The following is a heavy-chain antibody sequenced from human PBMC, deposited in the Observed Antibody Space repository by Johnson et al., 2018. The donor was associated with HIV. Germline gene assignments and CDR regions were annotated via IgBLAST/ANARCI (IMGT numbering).Heavy chain of an antibody. V-gene: IGHV3-13*01. Sequence: VQLVESGGGLVQPGGSLRLSCAASGFTVSSNYMSWVRQATGKGLEWVSAIGTAGDTYYPGSVKGRFTISRENAKNTLYLQMNSLRAEDTAVYYCARPLAYCGGDCFGAFDIWGQGTMVTVSS. J-gene: IGHJ3*02. CDR3: ARPLAYCGGDCFGAFDI. D-gene: IGHD2-21*01. CDR1: GFTVSSNY. CDR2: IGTAGDT.